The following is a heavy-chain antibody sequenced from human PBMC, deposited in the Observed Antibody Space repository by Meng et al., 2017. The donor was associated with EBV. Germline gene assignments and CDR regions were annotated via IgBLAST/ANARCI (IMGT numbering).Heavy chain of an antibody. CDR2: INTSGGNT. Sequence: EVALLGAGGGVVQLGVSLRLSCTASGFTFRKYGMTWVRQALGKGLEWVSSINTSGGNTHYADSVEGRFTISRDNSKNTLYLQMNSLRAEDTAAYYCANQLWDGGEWGQGTLVTVSS. CDR3: ANQLWDGGE. J-gene: IGHJ4*02. D-gene: IGHD3-16*01. CDR1: GFTFRKYG. V-gene: IGHV3-23*01.